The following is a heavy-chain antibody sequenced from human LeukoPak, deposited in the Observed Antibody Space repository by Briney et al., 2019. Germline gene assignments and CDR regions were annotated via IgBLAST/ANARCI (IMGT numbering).Heavy chain of an antibody. CDR2: ISAYNGNT. Sequence: VSVKVSCKASGYTFTSYGISWVRQAPGQGLEWMGWISAYNGNTNYAQKLQGRVTMTTDTSTSTAYMELRSLRSDDTAVYYCARLPNQYSSYDYWGQGTLVTVSS. CDR3: ARLPNQYSSYDY. CDR1: GYTFTSYG. V-gene: IGHV1-18*01. D-gene: IGHD6-6*01. J-gene: IGHJ4*02.